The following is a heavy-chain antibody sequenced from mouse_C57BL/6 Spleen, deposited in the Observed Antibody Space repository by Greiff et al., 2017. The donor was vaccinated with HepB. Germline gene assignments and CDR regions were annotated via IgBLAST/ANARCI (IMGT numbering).Heavy chain of an antibody. CDR1: GFNIKDYY. D-gene: IGHD2-2*01. V-gene: IGHV14-1*01. J-gene: IGHJ3*01. CDR2: IDPEDGDT. CDR3: TSIYYGYDGFAY. Sequence: EVQLQQSGAELVRPGASVKLSCTASGFNIKDYYMHWVKQRPEQGLEWIGRIDPEDGDTEYAPKFQGKATMTADKSSNTAYLQLSSLTSEDTAVYFCTSIYYGYDGFAYWGQGTLVTVSA.